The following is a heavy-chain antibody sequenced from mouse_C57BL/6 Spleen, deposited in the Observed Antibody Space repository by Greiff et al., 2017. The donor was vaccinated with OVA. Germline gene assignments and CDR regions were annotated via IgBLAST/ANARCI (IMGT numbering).Heavy chain of an antibody. J-gene: IGHJ4*01. CDR2: ISYDGSN. CDR1: GYSITSGYY. Sequence: VQLQQSGPGLVKPSQSLSLTCSVTGYSITSGYYWNWIRQFPGNKLEWMGYISYDGSNNYNPSLKNRISITRDTSKNQFFLKLNSVTTEDTATYYCARDSNYDYAMDYWGQGTSVTVSS. V-gene: IGHV3-6*01. D-gene: IGHD2-5*01. CDR3: ARDSNYDYAMDY.